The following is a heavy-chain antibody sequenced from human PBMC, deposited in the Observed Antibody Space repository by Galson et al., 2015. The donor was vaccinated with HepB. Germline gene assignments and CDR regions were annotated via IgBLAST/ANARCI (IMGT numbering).Heavy chain of an antibody. CDR1: GFTFNNYA. D-gene: IGHD3-16*01. CDR3: AKDSLGDDEFICSGDY. CDR2: LCISGDDA. V-gene: IGHV3-23*01. J-gene: IGHJ4*02. Sequence: SLRLSCAASGFTFNNYAMSWVRQTAGKGLEWVAALCISGDDAYYAGSVKGRFTISRDNSKNTLFLQMNSLRAEDTAIYYCAKDSLGDDEFICSGDYWGQGALVTVSA.